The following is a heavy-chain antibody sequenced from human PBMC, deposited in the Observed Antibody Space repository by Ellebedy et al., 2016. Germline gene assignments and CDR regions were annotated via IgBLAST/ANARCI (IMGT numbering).Heavy chain of an antibody. CDR3: ARGVTPQFDY. CDR2: IVSSGST. CDR1: GGSISDYF. V-gene: IGHV4-4*07. Sequence: SETLSLTCTVSGGSISDYFWGWIRQPAGKGLEWIGRIVSSGSTNYNPSLKSRVTMSVDTSNNQFSLKLNSVTAADTAVYYCARGVTPQFDYWGQGILVTVSS. D-gene: IGHD2-21*02. J-gene: IGHJ4*02.